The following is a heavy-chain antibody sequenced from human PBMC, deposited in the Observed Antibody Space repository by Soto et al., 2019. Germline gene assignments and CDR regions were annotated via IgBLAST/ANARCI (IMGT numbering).Heavy chain of an antibody. CDR2: IIPIFGTA. Sequence: GASVKVSCKASGGTFSSYAISWVRQAPGQGLEWMGGIIPIFGTANYAQKFQGRVTITADKSTSTAYMELSSLRSEDTAVYYCARAPRQQLADFDYWGQGTLGTVSS. J-gene: IGHJ4*02. V-gene: IGHV1-69*06. CDR3: ARAPRQQLADFDY. CDR1: GGTFSSYA. D-gene: IGHD6-13*01.